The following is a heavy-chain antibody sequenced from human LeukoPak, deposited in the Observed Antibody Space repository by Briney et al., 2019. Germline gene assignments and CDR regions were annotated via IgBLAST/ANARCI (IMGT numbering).Heavy chain of an antibody. CDR2: IYHSGES. CDR3: ARDYCSGGSCYFHVFDV. D-gene: IGHD2-15*01. Sequence: TLSLTCTVSGDSISSGGYYCSWIRQPPGKGLECIGYIYHSGESYFNPSLKSRVTMSVDKSKNQFSLNLTSVTAADTAVYYCARDYCSGGSCYFHVFDVWGQGTTVTVSS. V-gene: IGHV4-30-2*01. CDR1: GDSISSGGYY. J-gene: IGHJ3*01.